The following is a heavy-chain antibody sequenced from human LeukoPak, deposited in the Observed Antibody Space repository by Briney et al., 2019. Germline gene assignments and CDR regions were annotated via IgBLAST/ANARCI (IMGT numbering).Heavy chain of an antibody. V-gene: IGHV3-23*01. CDR3: AKSPNYYDSSGLDY. Sequence: GGSLRLSCAASGFTFSSYAMSWVRQAPGKGLEWVSGISGSGGRTDYADSVKGRFIISRDNSKNTLYLQMNSLRAEDTAVYYCAKSPNYYDSSGLDYWGQGTLVTVSP. CDR2: ISGSGGRT. D-gene: IGHD3-22*01. CDR1: GFTFSSYA. J-gene: IGHJ4*02.